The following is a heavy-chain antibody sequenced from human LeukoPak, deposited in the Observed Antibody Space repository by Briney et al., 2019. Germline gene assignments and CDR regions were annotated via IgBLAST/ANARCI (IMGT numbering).Heavy chain of an antibody. J-gene: IGHJ4*02. V-gene: IGHV3-9*01. CDR1: GFTFYDYA. CDR2: ISWNSGSI. Sequence: PCRSLRLSCAASGFTFYDYAMHWVRQAPGKGLEWVSGISWNSGSIGYADSVKGRFTISRDNAKSSLYLQMNSLRVEDTAVYYCTISEGDSWGQGTLVTVSS. CDR3: TISEGDS.